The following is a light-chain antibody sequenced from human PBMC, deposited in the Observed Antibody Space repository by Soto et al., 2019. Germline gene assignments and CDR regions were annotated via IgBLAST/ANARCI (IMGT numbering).Light chain of an antibody. J-gene: IGKJ5*01. Sequence: VWVQSQNTLSVAPGEKATHSCMASQSVSSYLAWYKQKPGQAPRLLVYHASNRATGVPARFSGSVYGTDFDLTLSSLEPYEFALYCCQERSNRPISCGQGTRLEI. CDR1: QSVSSY. CDR3: QERSNRPIS. V-gene: IGKV3-11*01. CDR2: HAS.